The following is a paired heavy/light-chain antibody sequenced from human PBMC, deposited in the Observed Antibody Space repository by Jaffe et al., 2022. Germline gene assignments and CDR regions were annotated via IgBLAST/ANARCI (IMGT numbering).Heavy chain of an antibody. CDR3: ARDGSWRLDP. D-gene: IGHD2-2*03. CDR2: MTSDGKT. Sequence: EVQLVESGGGLVQPGGSLRLSCVVSGVTLSSSWMHWVRQAPGKGLVWVSRMTSDGKTIYADSVKGRFTISRDNAKNTLFLQMDSLRDEDTAVYYCARDGSWRLDPWGQGTLVTVSS. V-gene: IGHV3-74*01. J-gene: IGHJ5*02. CDR1: GVTLSSSW.
Light chain of an antibody. V-gene: IGKV1-9*01. J-gene: IGKJ4*01. CDR2: AVS. CDR3: QQLDSSPLT. CDR1: QGINNY. Sequence: DVQLTQSPAFLSASVGDRVTITCRASQGINNYLAWYQQKPGKAPKLLIHAVSTLQSGVPSRFSGSGSGTEFTLTISSLQPGDFATYYCQQLDSSPLTFGGGTKVEIE.